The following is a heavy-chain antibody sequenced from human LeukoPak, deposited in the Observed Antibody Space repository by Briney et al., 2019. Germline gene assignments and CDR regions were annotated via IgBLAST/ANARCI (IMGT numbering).Heavy chain of an antibody. V-gene: IGHV3-23*01. CDR2: ITSGGLT. CDR1: GFIFSNYG. J-gene: IGHJ4*02. D-gene: IGHD1-26*01. CDR3: GQDWAWGAFGN. Sequence: GGTLRLSCAASGFIFSNYGMNWVRQAPGKGLEWVSGITSGGLTSYASSVKGRFTISRDNSEKTLYLQINSLRAEDTALYYCGQDWAWGAFGNWGQGALVTVSS.